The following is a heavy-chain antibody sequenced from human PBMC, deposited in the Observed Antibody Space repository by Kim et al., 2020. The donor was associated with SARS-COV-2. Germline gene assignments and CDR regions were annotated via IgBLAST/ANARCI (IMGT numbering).Heavy chain of an antibody. Sequence: GGSLRLSCVASGFSFSNARMSWARQAPGKGMEWVGHIKSKSDGGTADFAAAVKGRFTISRDDSKNTVCLQMNSLETEDTAVYYCTTYRPAGYYKGMEVWGQGTTVTVSS. CDR2: IKSKSDGGTA. D-gene: IGHD3-9*01. CDR1: GFSFSNAR. J-gene: IGHJ6*02. CDR3: TTYRPAGYYKGMEV. V-gene: IGHV3-15*01.